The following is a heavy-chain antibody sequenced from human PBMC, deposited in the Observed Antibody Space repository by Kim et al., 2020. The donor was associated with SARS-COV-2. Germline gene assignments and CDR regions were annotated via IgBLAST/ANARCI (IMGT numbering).Heavy chain of an antibody. D-gene: IGHD2-15*01. CDR1: GGSFSGYY. J-gene: IGHJ4*02. CDR2: INHSGST. CDR3: ARSKAATYGSDYFDY. Sequence: SETLSLTCAVYGGSFSGYYWSWIRQPPGKGLEWIGEINHSGSTNYNPSLKSRVTISVDTSKNQFSLKLSSVTAADTAVYYCARSKAATYGSDYFDYWGQGTLVTVSS. V-gene: IGHV4-34*01.